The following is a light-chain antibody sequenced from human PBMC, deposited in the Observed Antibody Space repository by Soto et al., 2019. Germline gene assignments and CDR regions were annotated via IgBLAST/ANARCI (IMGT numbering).Light chain of an antibody. CDR2: GAS. CDR3: QQYGRTSWT. J-gene: IGKJ1*01. Sequence: EIVLTQSPGTLSLSPGEGATLSCRASQSVSTNFFAWYQQKPGQAPRLLIYGASTRATGIPDRFSGSGSGTDFTLTISRLEPEDFAVYYCQQYGRTSWTFGQGPGGYQ. V-gene: IGKV3-20*01. CDR1: QSVSTNF.